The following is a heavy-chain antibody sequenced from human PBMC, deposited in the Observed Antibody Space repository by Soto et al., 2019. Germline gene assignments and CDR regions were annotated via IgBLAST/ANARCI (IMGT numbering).Heavy chain of an antibody. CDR2: IWYDGSNK. J-gene: IGHJ4*02. V-gene: IGHV3-33*01. CDR3: ARDGGYCSSTSCYAYYFDY. CDR1: GFTFSSYG. D-gene: IGHD2-2*01. Sequence: QVQLVESGGGVVQPGRSLRLSCAASGFTFSSYGMHWVRQAPGKGLEWVAVIWYDGSNKYYADSVKGRFTISRDNSKNTLYLQMNSLRAEETAVYYCARDGGYCSSTSCYAYYFDYWGQGTLVTVSS.